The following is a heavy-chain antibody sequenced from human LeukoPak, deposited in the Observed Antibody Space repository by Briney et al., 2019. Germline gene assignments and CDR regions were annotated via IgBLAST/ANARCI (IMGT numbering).Heavy chain of an antibody. Sequence: PSQTLSLTCTVSGGSISSGGYYWSWIRQHPGKGLEWIGYIYYSGSTYYNPSLKSRVTISVDTSKNQFSLKLSSVTAADTAVYYCARDQEGLYGMDVWGQGTTVTVSS. CDR2: IYYSGST. V-gene: IGHV4-31*03. CDR3: ARDQEGLYGMDV. CDR1: GGSISSGGYY. J-gene: IGHJ6*02.